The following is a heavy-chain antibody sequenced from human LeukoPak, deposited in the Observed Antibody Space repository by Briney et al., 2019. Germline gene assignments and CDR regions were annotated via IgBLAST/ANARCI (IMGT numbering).Heavy chain of an antibody. CDR1: GYTFAGYY. CDR3: ARGLGSGSYTRRIFDY. Sequence: ASVKVSCKASGYTFAGYYMHWVRQCPGQGPEWMGWINPNSGGTNYAQKFQGRVTMTRDTSSSTAYMELSRLRSADTAVYYCARGLGSGSYTRRIFDYWGQGTLVTVSS. J-gene: IGHJ4*02. V-gene: IGHV1-2*02. CDR2: INPNSGGT. D-gene: IGHD1-26*01.